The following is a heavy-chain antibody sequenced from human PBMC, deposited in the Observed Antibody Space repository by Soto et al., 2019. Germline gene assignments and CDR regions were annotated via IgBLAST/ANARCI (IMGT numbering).Heavy chain of an antibody. Sequence: EVQLVESGGGLVKPGGSFRLSCAAFGFIFGTAGWNWVRKAPGRGLEWVAGIKSKTVGGTTDYAAPVKGRFTISRDDSKNTLYLQMNSLKTEDTAVYYCTTDLVVPAARGGLDYWGQGTLVTVSS. CDR2: IKSKTVGGTT. V-gene: IGHV3-15*07. J-gene: IGHJ4*02. CDR1: GFIFGTAG. CDR3: TTDLVVPAARGGLDY. D-gene: IGHD2-2*01.